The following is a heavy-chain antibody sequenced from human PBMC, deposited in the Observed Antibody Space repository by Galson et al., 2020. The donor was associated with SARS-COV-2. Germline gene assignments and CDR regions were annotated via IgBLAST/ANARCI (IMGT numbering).Heavy chain of an antibody. CDR1: GFTFNTYA. CDR2: LSYDGSNK. CDR3: AKDTGYCSGVIGGTCYSGYFYYGMDV. V-gene: IGHV3-30-3*01. D-gene: IGHD2-15*01. Sequence: TGGSLRLSCAASGFTFNTYAMHWVRQAPGKGLEWVAVLSYDGSNKYYADSVKGRFTISRDNSKNTLYLRMDSLRAEDTALYYCAKDTGYCSGVIGGTCYSGYFYYGMDVWGQGTTVAVSS. J-gene: IGHJ6*02.